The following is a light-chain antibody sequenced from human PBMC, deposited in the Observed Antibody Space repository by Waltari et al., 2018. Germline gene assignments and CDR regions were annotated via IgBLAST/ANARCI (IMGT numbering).Light chain of an antibody. CDR2: AAS. V-gene: IGKV1-39*01. CDR3: QQSYSTPFT. Sequence: DIQMTQSPSSLSASVGVRVTITCRASQSISSYLNWYQQKPEKAPNLLIYAASSLQSGVPSRFSGSGSGTDFTLTISSLQPEDFATYYCQQSYSTPFTFGPGTKVDIK. CDR1: QSISSY. J-gene: IGKJ3*01.